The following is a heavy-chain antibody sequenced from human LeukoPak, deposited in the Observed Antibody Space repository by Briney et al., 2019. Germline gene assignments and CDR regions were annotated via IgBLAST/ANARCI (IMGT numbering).Heavy chain of an antibody. D-gene: IGHD3-3*01. V-gene: IGHV5-51*01. Sequence: GESLKISCKGSGYSFTNYRVGWVRQMPGKGLEWMGIIYPGDSDTRYSPSFQGQVTISADKSISTAYLQWTSLKASDTAMYYCARHSSFWAVMDVWGQGTTVTVSS. CDR2: IYPGDSDT. CDR3: ARHSSFWAVMDV. J-gene: IGHJ6*02. CDR1: GYSFTNYR.